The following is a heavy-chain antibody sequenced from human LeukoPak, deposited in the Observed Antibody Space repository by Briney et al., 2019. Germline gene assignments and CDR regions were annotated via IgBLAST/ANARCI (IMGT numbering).Heavy chain of an antibody. V-gene: IGHV4-39*01. CDR2: IHYSGST. Sequence: MASETLSLTCTVSSGSISNSPYYWGWVRQPPGKGLEWIGSIHYSGSTYYKSSLKSRVTISVDTSKNQFSLKLSSVTAADTAVYYCARCLENGYCRGGSCYSYFHHWGQGTLVTVSS. CDR1: SGSISNSPYY. J-gene: IGHJ1*01. D-gene: IGHD2-15*01. CDR3: ARCLENGYCRGGSCYSYFHH.